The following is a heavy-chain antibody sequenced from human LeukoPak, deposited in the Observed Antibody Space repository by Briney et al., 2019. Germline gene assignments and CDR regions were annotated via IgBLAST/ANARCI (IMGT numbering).Heavy chain of an antibody. CDR1: GGSISSSSYY. CDR2: IYHSGST. Sequence: PSETPSLTCTVSGGSISSSSYYWGWIRQPPGKGLEWIGSIYHSGSTYYNPSLNSRVTISVDTSKNQFSLKLRSVTAADTAVYYCARSLVVPAHYYYYYYMDVWGKGTTVTVSS. CDR3: ARSLVVPAHYYYYYYMDV. V-gene: IGHV4-39*01. J-gene: IGHJ6*03. D-gene: IGHD2-2*01.